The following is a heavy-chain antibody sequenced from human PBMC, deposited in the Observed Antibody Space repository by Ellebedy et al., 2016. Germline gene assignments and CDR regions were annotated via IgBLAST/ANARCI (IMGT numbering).Heavy chain of an antibody. CDR3: ARAIVAKVPYYYYYGMDV. CDR2: IFSNDEK. D-gene: IGHD5-12*01. CDR1: GFSLSNARMG. Sequence: SGPTLVKPTETLTLTCTVSGFSLSNARMGVSWIRQPPGKALEWLAHIFSNDEKSYSTSLKSRLTISKDTFKNQVVLTMTNMDPVDTATFYCARAIVAKVPYYYYYGMDVWGQGTTVTVSS. V-gene: IGHV2-26*01. J-gene: IGHJ6*02.